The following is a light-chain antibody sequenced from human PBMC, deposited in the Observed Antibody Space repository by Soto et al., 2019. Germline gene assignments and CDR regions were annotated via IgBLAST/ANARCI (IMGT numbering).Light chain of an antibody. CDR1: SSNIGAGYD. V-gene: IGLV1-40*01. CDR2: GNS. CDR3: QSYDISLSGRV. J-gene: IGLJ3*02. Sequence: QSVLTQPPSVSGAPGQRVTISCTGSSSNIGAGYDVHWYQQLPGTAPKLLIYGNSNRPSGVPDRFSGSRSGTSASLAITWLQAEDEADYYCQSYDISLSGRVFGGGTKLTVL.